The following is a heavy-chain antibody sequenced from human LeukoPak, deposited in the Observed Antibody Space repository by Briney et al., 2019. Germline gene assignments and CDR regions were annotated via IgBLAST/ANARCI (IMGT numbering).Heavy chain of an antibody. V-gene: IGHV3-30*04. J-gene: IGHJ4*02. Sequence: GRSLRLSCAASGFTFSSYAMHWVRQAPGKGLEWVAVISYDGSNKYYADSVKGRFTISRDNSKNTLYLQMDSLRAEDTAVYYCARAPRYCSSTSCYSFDYWGQGTLVTVSS. CDR1: GFTFSSYA. CDR3: ARAPRYCSSTSCYSFDY. CDR2: ISYDGSNK. D-gene: IGHD2-2*01.